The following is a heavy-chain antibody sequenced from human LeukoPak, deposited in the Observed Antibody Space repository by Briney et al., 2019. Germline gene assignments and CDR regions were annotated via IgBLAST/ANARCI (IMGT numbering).Heavy chain of an antibody. CDR2: ISGSGGST. CDR1: GFTFSSYA. V-gene: IGHV3-23*01. D-gene: IGHD3-10*01. Sequence: GGSLRLSCAASGFTFSSYAMSWVRQAPGKGLEWVSAISGSGGSTYYADSVEGRFTISRDNSKNTLYLQMNSLRAEDTAVYYCAKDANYYGSGSYYIGTYYFDYWGQGTLVTVSS. CDR3: AKDANYYGSGSYYIGTYYFDY. J-gene: IGHJ4*02.